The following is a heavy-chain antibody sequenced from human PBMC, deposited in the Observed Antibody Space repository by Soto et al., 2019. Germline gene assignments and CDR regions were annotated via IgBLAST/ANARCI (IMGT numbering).Heavy chain of an antibody. V-gene: IGHV1-69*04. Sequence: QVQLVQSGAEVKKPGSSVKVSCKASGGTFSSFPVSWVRQAPGQGLEWMGRIVPILGVPNYAQRFQGRVTLTADKGTDTVHMELTSLRSEDTAVYYCARDRHAYGSGSTIDYWGQGTLITVSA. CDR2: IVPILGVP. J-gene: IGHJ4*02. D-gene: IGHD3-10*01. CDR3: ARDRHAYGSGSTIDY. CDR1: GGTFSSFP.